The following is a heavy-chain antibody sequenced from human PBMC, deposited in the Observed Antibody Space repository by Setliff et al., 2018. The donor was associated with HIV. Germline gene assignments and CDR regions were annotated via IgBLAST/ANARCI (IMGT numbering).Heavy chain of an antibody. Sequence: PGGSLRLSCAASGFTVSSNYMSWVRQAPGKGLEWVSVIYSGGSTYYADSVKGRFTISRDNSKNTLYLQMNSLRAEDTAVYYCARAGLGDYYYYYGMDVWGQGTTVTVS. CDR2: IYSGGST. J-gene: IGHJ6*02. V-gene: IGHV3-66*02. CDR3: ARAGLGDYYYYYGMDV. D-gene: IGHD7-27*01. CDR1: GFTVSSNY.